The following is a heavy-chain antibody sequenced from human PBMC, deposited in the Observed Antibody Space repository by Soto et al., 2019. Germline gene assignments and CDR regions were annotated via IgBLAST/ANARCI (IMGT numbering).Heavy chain of an antibody. Sequence: SKTLYLTCTVSGGCISGDYWCWIRQPPGKGLEWIGYIYHSGSTYYNPSLKSGVTISVDRSKNQFSLKLSSVTGAYAAVYYCGSSHAGAHITADVLWGEGILGTVSS. CDR1: GGCISGDY. V-gene: IGHV4-30-2*01. D-gene: IGHD1-20*01. CDR3: GSSHAGAHITADVL. CDR2: IYHSGST. J-gene: IGHJ4*02.